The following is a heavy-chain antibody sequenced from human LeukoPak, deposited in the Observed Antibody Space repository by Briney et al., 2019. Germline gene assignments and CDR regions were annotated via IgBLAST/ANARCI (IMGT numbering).Heavy chain of an antibody. V-gene: IGHV4-39*07. CDR3: ARHGGSYSFDY. CDR1: GGSISSSSYY. D-gene: IGHD1-26*01. CDR2: IYYSGST. J-gene: IGHJ4*02. Sequence: SETLSLTCTVSGGSISSSSYYWAWIRQPPGKGLEWIGSIYYSGSTYYGPTLKSRVTILVDTAKNQFSLKVSAVTAADTAVYYCARHGGSYSFDYWGQGTLVTVSS.